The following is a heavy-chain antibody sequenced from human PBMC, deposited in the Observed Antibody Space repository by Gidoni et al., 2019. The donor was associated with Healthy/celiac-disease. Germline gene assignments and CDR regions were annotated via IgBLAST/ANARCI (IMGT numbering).Heavy chain of an antibody. CDR3: ARHSGYVGATLDP. CDR2: IYPGDSDT. D-gene: IGHD1-26*01. CDR1: GYSFTGYW. Sequence: EVQLVQSGAEVKKPGESLQIYCKGSGYSFTGYWIGWVRQLPGKGREGLGIIYPGDSDTSYSPSFQGQVTISADKSISTAYLQWSSLKASDTAMYYCARHSGYVGATLDPWGQGTLVTVSS. J-gene: IGHJ5*02. V-gene: IGHV5-51*01.